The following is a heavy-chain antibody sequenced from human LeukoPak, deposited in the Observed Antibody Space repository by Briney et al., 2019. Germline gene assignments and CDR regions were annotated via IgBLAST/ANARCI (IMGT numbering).Heavy chain of an antibody. CDR1: GFTFSSYS. D-gene: IGHD3-22*01. Sequence: GGSLRLSCAASGFTFSSYSMNWVRQAPGKGLEGVSSISSSSSYIYYADSVKGRFTISRDNAKNSLYLQMNSLRAEDTAVYYCARAGPHYYDSSGYYYEFDYWGQGTLVTVSS. CDR2: ISSSSSYI. CDR3: ARAGPHYYDSSGYYYEFDY. J-gene: IGHJ4*02. V-gene: IGHV3-21*01.